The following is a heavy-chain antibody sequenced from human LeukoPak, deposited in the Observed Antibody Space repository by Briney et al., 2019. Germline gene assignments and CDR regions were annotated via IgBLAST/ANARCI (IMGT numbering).Heavy chain of an antibody. V-gene: IGHV3-21*01. Sequence: PGGSLRLSCAASGFTFSSYSMNWVRQAPGKGLEWVSSISSSSSYIYYADSVKGRFTISRDNAKNSLYLQMNSLRAEDTAVYYCARGRGYSGYEALEQKYYFDYWGQGTLVPVSS. CDR3: ARGRGYSGYEALEQKYYFDY. J-gene: IGHJ4*02. D-gene: IGHD5-12*01. CDR1: GFTFSSYS. CDR2: ISSSSSYI.